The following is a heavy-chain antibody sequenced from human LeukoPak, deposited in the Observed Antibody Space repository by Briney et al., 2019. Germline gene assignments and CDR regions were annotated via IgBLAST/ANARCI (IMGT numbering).Heavy chain of an antibody. Sequence: GASVKVSCKASGYTFINHWMHWVRQAPGQGLEWVGLINPTGTTTLYAQKFQGRVTITRDTSASTAYMELSSLRSEDMAVYYCAREGTSRSGWYPWGQGTLVTVSS. D-gene: IGHD6-19*01. CDR1: GYTFINHW. CDR3: AREGTSRSGWYP. V-gene: IGHV1-46*01. CDR2: INPTGTTT. J-gene: IGHJ5*02.